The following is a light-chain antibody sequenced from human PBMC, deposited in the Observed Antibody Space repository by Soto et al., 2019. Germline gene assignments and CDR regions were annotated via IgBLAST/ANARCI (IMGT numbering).Light chain of an antibody. J-gene: IGLJ1*01. V-gene: IGLV2-14*01. CDR1: SGDIGSYNR. Sequence: QSVVTQPASVSGSPGQSITISCTGTSGDIGSYNRVSWYQQHPGKAPNLIIYEVTDRPSGVSNRFSGSKSGNTASLTISGLQAEDEAEYYCSSYTNINTRACVFGTGTKVTVL. CDR3: SSYTNINTRACV. CDR2: EVT.